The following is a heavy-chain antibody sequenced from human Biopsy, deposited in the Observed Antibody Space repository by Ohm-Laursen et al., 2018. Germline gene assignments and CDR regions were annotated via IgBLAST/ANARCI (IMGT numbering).Heavy chain of an antibody. J-gene: IGHJ3*02. CDR1: GFNFDDFA. CDR3: AKGQAPDGYNYAFDI. Sequence: SLRLSCAASGFNFDDFAMHWVRQTPGKGLEWVSGISWNSGRIAYADSVRGRFTISRDNAKNSLYLQMNSLRAEDTALYYCAKGQAPDGYNYAFDIWGQGTMLTVSS. CDR2: ISWNSGRI. D-gene: IGHD5-24*01. V-gene: IGHV3-9*01.